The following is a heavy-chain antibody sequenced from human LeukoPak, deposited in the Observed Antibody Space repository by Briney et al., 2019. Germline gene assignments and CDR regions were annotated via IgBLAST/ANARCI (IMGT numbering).Heavy chain of an antibody. D-gene: IGHD6-19*01. CDR3: VKDSVVVAGLMNYFDY. CDR1: RFTFSNYA. J-gene: IGHJ4*02. Sequence: GGSLRLSCAASRFTFSNYAMSWVRQAPGKGLEWVSAISGSGGDTFYTDSVKGRFTISRDNSKNTLYLQMKGLRAEDTAVYYCVKDSVVVAGLMNYFDYWGQGTLVTVSS. CDR2: ISGSGGDT. V-gene: IGHV3-23*01.